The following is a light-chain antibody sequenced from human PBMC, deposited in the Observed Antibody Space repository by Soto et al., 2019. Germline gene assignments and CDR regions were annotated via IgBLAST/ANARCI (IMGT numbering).Light chain of an antibody. CDR1: QDIRNF. Sequence: DIQMTQSPTSLSASVGDRVTITCRASQDIRNFVAWYQQKPGKAPKLLIYAASTMQSEVPSRFRGSGSGTDFTLTINSLQPGGVATYFCQRYSSVPVFGPGTKVEIK. V-gene: IGKV1-27*01. CDR3: QRYSSVPV. CDR2: AAS. J-gene: IGKJ3*01.